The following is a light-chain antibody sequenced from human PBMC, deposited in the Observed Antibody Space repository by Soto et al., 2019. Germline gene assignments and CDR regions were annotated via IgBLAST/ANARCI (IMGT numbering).Light chain of an antibody. Sequence: IQMTQSPSTLSGSVGDRVTITCRASQTISSCLAWYQQKPGKAPKVLIYKASSLESGVPSRFSGSGSGTEFTLTISSLQPDDFATYYCQHYNSFSSTFGQGTRWIS. CDR2: KAS. CDR1: QTISSC. J-gene: IGKJ1*01. V-gene: IGKV1-5*03. CDR3: QHYNSFSST.